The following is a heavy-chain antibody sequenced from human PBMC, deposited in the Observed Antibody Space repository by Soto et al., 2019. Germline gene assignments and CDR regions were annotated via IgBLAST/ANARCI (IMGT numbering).Heavy chain of an antibody. CDR1: GGSFSGYY. V-gene: IGHV4-34*01. CDR2: INHSGST. Sequence: QVQLQQWGAGLLKPSETLSLTCAVYGGSFSGYYWTWIRQTPGKGLEWLGEINHSGSTNYKPSLKSRISMSADTSKKQFSLNLTSVTAADTAVYYCARGECSSNYCFTRWALDIWGQGTVVTVSS. J-gene: IGHJ3*02. CDR3: ARGECSSNYCFTRWALDI. D-gene: IGHD2-2*01.